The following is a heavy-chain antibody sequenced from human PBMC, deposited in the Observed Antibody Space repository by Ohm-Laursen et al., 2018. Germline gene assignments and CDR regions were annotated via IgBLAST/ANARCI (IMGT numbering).Heavy chain of an antibody. CDR1: GASINSHH. CDR2: VYYSGST. CDR3: ASSGSPSRAWYSFDS. J-gene: IGHJ4*02. D-gene: IGHD6-13*01. V-gene: IGHV4-59*07. Sequence: SDTLSLTCTVSGASINSHHWSFIRQPPGKGLEWIAFVYYSGSTYYNPSLKSRVSMSVDTSNNQFSLQLRYVTAADTAVYYCASSGSPSRAWYSFDSWGQGTLATVSS.